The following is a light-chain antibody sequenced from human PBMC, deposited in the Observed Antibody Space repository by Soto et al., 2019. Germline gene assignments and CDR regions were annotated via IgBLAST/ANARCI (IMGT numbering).Light chain of an antibody. CDR3: TSFSSSTSLYV. Sequence: QSLLTQHASVSGSLGQSITISCTGTTRDLAGYNYISWYQQLPGKAPKLMIYQVTIRPSGISNRFSGSKSGNTASLTISGLQAEDEADYYCTSFSSSTSLYVFGTGTKVTVL. CDR2: QVT. V-gene: IGLV2-14*01. CDR1: TRDLAGYNY. J-gene: IGLJ1*01.